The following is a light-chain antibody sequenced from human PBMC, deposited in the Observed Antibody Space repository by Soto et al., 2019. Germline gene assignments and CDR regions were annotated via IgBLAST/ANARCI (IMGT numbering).Light chain of an antibody. CDR1: SSDVGGYNY. J-gene: IGLJ1*01. V-gene: IGLV2-14*01. Sequence: QSALTQPASVSGSPRQSITIFCTGTSSDVGGYNYVSWYQQHPGKAPNLLICDVSNRPSGVSNRFSGSKSGNTASLTISGLQAEDEADYYCSSYTSSNTYVFGTGTKLTVL. CDR2: DVS. CDR3: SSYTSSNTYV.